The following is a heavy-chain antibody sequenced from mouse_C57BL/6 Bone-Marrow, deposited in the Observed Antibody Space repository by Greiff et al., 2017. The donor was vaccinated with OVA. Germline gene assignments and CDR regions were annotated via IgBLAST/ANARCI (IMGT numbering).Heavy chain of an antibody. CDR2: IHPNSGST. J-gene: IGHJ3*01. CDR3: ANDGYYFLFAY. D-gene: IGHD2-3*01. V-gene: IGHV1-64*01. CDR1: GYTFTSYW. Sequence: VQLQQPGAELVKPGASVKLSCKASGYTFTSYWMHWVKQRPGQGLEWIGMIHPNSGSTNYNEKFKSKATLTVDKSSSTAYMQLSSLTSEDAAVDYCANDGYYFLFAYWGQGTLVTVSA.